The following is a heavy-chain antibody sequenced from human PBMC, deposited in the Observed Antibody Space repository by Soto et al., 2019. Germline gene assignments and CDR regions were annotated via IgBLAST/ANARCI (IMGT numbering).Heavy chain of an antibody. J-gene: IGHJ6*02. Sequence: QVQLVQSGAEVKKPGASVKVSCKASGYTFTSYAMHWVRQAPGQRLEWMGWINAGNGNTKYSQKFQGRVTITRDTSASTAYMELSSLRSDDTAVYYCAVEGSGWYASRDMAVWGQGTTVTVSS. CDR2: INAGNGNT. CDR1: GYTFTSYA. V-gene: IGHV1-3*01. CDR3: AVEGSGWYASRDMAV. D-gene: IGHD6-19*01.